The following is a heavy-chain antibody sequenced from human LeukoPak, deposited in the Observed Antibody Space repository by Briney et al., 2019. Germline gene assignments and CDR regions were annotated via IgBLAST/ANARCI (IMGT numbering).Heavy chain of an antibody. J-gene: IGHJ3*02. CDR2: ISGSGGST. CDR1: GFPFSSYA. Sequence: GGSLRLSCAATGFPFSSYAMSWVRQAPGKGLEWVSAISGSGGSTYYADSVKGRFTISRDNSKNTLYLQMNSLRAEDTAVYYCAKDGTISGAFDIWGQGTMVTVSS. CDR3: AKDGTISGAFDI. V-gene: IGHV3-23*01. D-gene: IGHD3-9*01.